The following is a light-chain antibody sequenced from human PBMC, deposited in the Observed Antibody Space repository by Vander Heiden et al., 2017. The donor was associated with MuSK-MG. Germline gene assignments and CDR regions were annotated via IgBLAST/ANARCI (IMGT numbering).Light chain of an antibody. J-gene: IGKJ4*01. CDR3: QRYKNWRLT. V-gene: IGKV3-15*01. CDR2: GAS. Sequence: EIVMTQSPATLSVSPGERASLSCRASQSVSSNLAWYQQKPGQAPRLLIYGASTRATGIPARFSGSGSGTEFTLTISSLQSEDFALYYCQRYKNWRLTFGGGTKVEI. CDR1: QSVSSN.